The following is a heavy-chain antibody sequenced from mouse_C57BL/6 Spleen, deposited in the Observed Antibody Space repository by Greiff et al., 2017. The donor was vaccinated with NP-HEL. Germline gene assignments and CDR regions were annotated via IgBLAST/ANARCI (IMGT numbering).Heavy chain of an antibody. J-gene: IGHJ2*01. D-gene: IGHD2-4*01. CDR3: AREGGYDYDEGYYFDY. CDR2: ISDGGSYT. Sequence: EVHLVESGGGLVKPGGSLKLSCAASGFTFSSYAMSWVRQTPEKRLEWVATISDGGSYTYYPDNVKGRFTISRDNAKNNLYLQMSHLKSEDTAMYYCAREGGYDYDEGYYFDYWGQGTTLTVSS. V-gene: IGHV5-4*01. CDR1: GFTFSSYA.